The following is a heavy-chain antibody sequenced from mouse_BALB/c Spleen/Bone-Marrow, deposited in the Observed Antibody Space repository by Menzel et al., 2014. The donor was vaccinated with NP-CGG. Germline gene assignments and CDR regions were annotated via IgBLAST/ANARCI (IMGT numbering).Heavy chain of an antibody. CDR2: IYPGDGDT. CDR3: ASVYDYGRGYAMDY. J-gene: IGHJ4*01. Sequence: QVHLQQSGAELMRPGSSANISCKASGYAFSNYGMNWVKQRPGQGLEWIGQIYPGDGDTNYNGKSKGRATLTADKSSSTAYMQLSSLTSEDSAVYFCASVYDYGRGYAMDYWGQGTSVTVSS. D-gene: IGHD2-4*01. V-gene: IGHV1-80*01. CDR1: GYAFSNYG.